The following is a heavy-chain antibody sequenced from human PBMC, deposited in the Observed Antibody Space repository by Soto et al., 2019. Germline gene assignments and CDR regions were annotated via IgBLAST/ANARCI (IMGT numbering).Heavy chain of an antibody. J-gene: IGHJ6*02. Sequence: QVQLVQSGAEVKKPGASVKVSCKASGYTFTSYAMHWVRQAPGQRLEWMGWINAGNGNTKYSQKFQGRVTITRDTSASTAYMELSSLRSEDTAVYYCARDVVVPAAPYYYGMDVWGQGTTVTVSS. CDR2: INAGNGNT. CDR3: ARDVVVPAAPYYYGMDV. CDR1: GYTFTSYA. V-gene: IGHV1-3*01. D-gene: IGHD2-2*01.